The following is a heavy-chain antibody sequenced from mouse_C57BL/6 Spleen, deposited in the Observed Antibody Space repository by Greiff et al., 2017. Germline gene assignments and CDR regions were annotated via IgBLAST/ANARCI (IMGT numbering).Heavy chain of an antibody. J-gene: IGHJ1*03. V-gene: IGHV5-4*01. CDR2: ISDGGSYT. CDR1: GFTFSSYA. CDR3: ARDPTGYFDV. D-gene: IGHD1-1*01. Sequence: DVKLVESGGGLVKPGGSLKLSCAASGFTFSSYAMSWVRQTPEKRLEWVATISDGGSYTYYPDNVKGRFTISRDNAKNNLYLQMSHLKSEDTAMYYCARDPTGYFDVWGTGTTVTVSS.